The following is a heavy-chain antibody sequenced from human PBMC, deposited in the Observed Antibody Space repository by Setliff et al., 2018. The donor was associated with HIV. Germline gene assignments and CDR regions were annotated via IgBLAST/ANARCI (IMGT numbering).Heavy chain of an antibody. CDR2: IIPIFGTT. Sequence: SVKVSCKASGGTFSSYTISWVRQAPGQGLEWMGGIIPIFGTTNYAQKFQGRVTITADDSTSTVYMEVRSLRSADTAVYYCSKVSEHRTSSGSFYYYMDVWGEGTTVTVSS. D-gene: IGHD6-6*01. CDR3: SKVSEHRTSSGSFYYYMDV. V-gene: IGHV1-69*13. CDR1: GGTFSSYT. J-gene: IGHJ6*03.